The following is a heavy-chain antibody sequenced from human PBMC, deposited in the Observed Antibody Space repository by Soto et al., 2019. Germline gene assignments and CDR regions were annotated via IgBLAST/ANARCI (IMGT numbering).Heavy chain of an antibody. J-gene: IGHJ6*04. V-gene: IGHV3-21*01. CDR1: GFTFSSYS. CDR2: ISSSSSYI. CDR3: ARLAGLGSMITFGGVIVSYGMDV. D-gene: IGHD3-16*02. Sequence: PGGSLRLSCAASGFTFSSYSMNWVRQAPGKGLEWVSSISSSSSYIYYADSVKGRFTISRDNAKNSLYLQMNSLRAEDTAVYYCARLAGLGSMITFGGVIVSYGMDVWGKGTTVTVSS.